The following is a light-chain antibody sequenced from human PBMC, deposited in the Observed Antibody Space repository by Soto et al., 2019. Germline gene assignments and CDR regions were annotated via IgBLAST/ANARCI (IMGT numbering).Light chain of an antibody. V-gene: IGKV1-27*01. Sequence: DTQMTQSPSSLSASVGDRVTITCRASQGISNYLAWYQQKPGKVPKLLIYAAFTLQSGVPSRFSGSGSGTDFTLTISSLQPEDVATYYCQKYNSAPWTLGQGTKVDIK. CDR1: QGISNY. CDR2: AAF. CDR3: QKYNSAPWT. J-gene: IGKJ1*01.